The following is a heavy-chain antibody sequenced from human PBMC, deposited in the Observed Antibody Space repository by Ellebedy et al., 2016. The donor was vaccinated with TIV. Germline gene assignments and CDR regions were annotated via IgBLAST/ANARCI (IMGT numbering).Heavy chain of an antibody. J-gene: IGHJ4*02. CDR3: AREGFDY. CDR2: ISVHNGNA. Sequence: ASVKVSCKAFGGTFSTYALNWVRQAPGQGLEWMGWISVHNGNANFAQKFRGRVTMTADTSTNTAYMELTNLRFDDTGLYYCAREGFDYWGQGTLVAVSS. CDR1: GGTFSTYA. V-gene: IGHV1-18*01.